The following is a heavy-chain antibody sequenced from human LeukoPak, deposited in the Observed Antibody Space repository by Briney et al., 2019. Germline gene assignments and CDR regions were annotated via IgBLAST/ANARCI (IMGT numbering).Heavy chain of an antibody. Sequence: ASVKVSCKASGYTFTSYDINWVRQATGQGLEWMGWMNPNSGNTGYAQKFQGRVTMTRNTSISTAYMELSSLRSEDTAVYYCARVGVQGPRSTTDAFDIWGQGTMVTVSS. CDR2: MNPNSGNT. J-gene: IGHJ3*02. D-gene: IGHD2-2*01. V-gene: IGHV1-8*01. CDR1: GYTFTSYD. CDR3: ARVGVQGPRSTTDAFDI.